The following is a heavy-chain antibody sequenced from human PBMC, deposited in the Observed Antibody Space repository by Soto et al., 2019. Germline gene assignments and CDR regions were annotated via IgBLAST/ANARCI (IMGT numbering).Heavy chain of an antibody. V-gene: IGHV3-21*01. Sequence: GGSLRLSCAASGFTFSIYSMNWVRQAPGKGLEWVSSISSSSYIYYADSVKGRFTISRDNAKNSLYLQMNSLRAEDTAVYYCARDRNTAMVDYWGQGTLVTVSS. CDR2: ISSSSYI. D-gene: IGHD5-18*01. J-gene: IGHJ4*02. CDR3: ARDRNTAMVDY. CDR1: GFTFSIYS.